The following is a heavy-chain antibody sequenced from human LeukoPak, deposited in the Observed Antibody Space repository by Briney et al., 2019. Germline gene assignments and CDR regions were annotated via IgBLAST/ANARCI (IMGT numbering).Heavy chain of an antibody. D-gene: IGHD6-13*01. CDR3: ARSPGIAVDY. V-gene: IGHV4-59*08. J-gene: IGHJ4*02. Sequence: SETLSLTCTVSGGTISRYYWSWIRQPPGKGLEWIGYIYYSGSTNYNPSLKSRVTISVDTSKNQFSLKLSSVTAADTAVHYCARSPGIAVDYWGQGTLATVSS. CDR1: GGTISRYY. CDR2: IYYSGST.